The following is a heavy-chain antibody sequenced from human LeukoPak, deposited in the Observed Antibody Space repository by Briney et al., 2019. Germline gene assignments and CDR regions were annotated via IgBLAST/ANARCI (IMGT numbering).Heavy chain of an antibody. J-gene: IGHJ3*02. V-gene: IGHV1-3*01. CDR1: GYTSTSYA. Sequence: RWASVKVSCKASGYTSTSYAMHWVRQAPGQRLEWMGWINAGNGNTKYSQKFQGRVTITRDTSASTAYMELSSLRSEDTAVYYSARYQLLLDAFDIWGQGTMVTVSS. CDR3: ARYQLLLDAFDI. D-gene: IGHD2-2*01. CDR2: INAGNGNT.